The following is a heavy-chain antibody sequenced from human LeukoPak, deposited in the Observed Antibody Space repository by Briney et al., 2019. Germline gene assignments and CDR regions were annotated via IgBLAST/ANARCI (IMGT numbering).Heavy chain of an antibody. D-gene: IGHD1-26*01. J-gene: IGHJ4*02. CDR3: ARGQVEWELSYYFDY. CDR2: INPSGGST. CDR1: GYTFTSYY. V-gene: IGHV1-46*01. Sequence: ASVKVSCKASGYTFTSYYMHWVRQAPGQGLEWMGIINPSGGSTSYAQKFQDRVTMTRDTSTSTVYMELSSLRSEDTAVYYCARGQVEWELSYYFDYWGQGTLVTVSS.